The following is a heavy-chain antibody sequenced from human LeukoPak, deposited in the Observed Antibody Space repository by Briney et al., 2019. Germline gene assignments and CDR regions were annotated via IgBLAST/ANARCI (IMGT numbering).Heavy chain of an antibody. V-gene: IGHV1-69*17. CDR3: ARDGDYGDDAFDI. D-gene: IGHD4-17*01. CDR2: IIPIFGIA. J-gene: IGHJ3*02. CDR1: GGTFSSYA. Sequence: SVKVSCKASGGTFSSYAISWVRQAPGQGLEWMGGIIPIFGIANYAQKFQGRVTITADKSTSTAYMELSSLRSEDTAVYYCARDGDYGDDAFDIWGQGTMVTVSS.